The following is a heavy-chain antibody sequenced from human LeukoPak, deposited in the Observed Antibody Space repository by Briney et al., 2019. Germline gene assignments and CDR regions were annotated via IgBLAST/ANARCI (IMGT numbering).Heavy chain of an antibody. CDR1: GYRFSNFW. CDR2: IYPGDSDT. CDR3: ARPQYGDNGRLL. V-gene: IGHV5-51*01. Sequence: GESLKISCKVSGYRFSNFWIGWVRQMPGKGLELMGTIYPGDSDTTYSPSFQGLVTISVDKSLDTAFLQWSSLKASDSAMYYCARPQYGDNGRLLWGQGTLVTVSS. J-gene: IGHJ4*02. D-gene: IGHD2-21*02.